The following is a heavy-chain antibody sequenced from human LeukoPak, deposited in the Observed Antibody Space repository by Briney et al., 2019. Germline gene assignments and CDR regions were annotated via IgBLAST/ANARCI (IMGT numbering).Heavy chain of an antibody. CDR3: ARALGYSSPFDY. Sequence: SETLSLTCTVSGDSVSNCYWNWIRRPPGGGLEWMGYIFYTGSTNYSPSLRSRVTISRDTSKNQFSLRLSSVTAADTAVYYCARALGYSSPFDYWGQGTLVTVSS. CDR2: IFYTGST. J-gene: IGHJ4*02. D-gene: IGHD6-13*01. CDR1: GDSVSNCY. V-gene: IGHV4-59*02.